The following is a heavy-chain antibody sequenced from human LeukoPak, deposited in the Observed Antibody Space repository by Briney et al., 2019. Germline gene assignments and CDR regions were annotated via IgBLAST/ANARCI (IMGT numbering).Heavy chain of an antibody. CDR2: IKSKTDGGTT. D-gene: IGHD3-22*01. V-gene: IGHV3-15*01. CDR1: GFTLSNAW. CDR3: TTDRYYYDSSTDF. J-gene: IGHJ4*02. Sequence: GGSLRLSCAASGFTLSNAWMSWVRQAPGKGLEWVGRIKSKTDGGTTDYAAPVKGRFTISRDDSKNTLYLRMNSLKSEDTAVYYCTTDRYYYDSSTDFWGQGTLVTVSS.